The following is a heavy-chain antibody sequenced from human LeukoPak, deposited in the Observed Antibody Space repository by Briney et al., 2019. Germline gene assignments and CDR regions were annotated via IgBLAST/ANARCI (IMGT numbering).Heavy chain of an antibody. D-gene: IGHD3-22*01. CDR1: GFTFSNYG. V-gene: IGHV3-33*01. CDR2: IWYDGSDK. J-gene: IGHJ4*02. CDR3: ARVLGTTDSNGSPYY. Sequence: GGSLRLSCVAYGFTFSNYGMHWVRQAPGKGLDWVAVIWYDGSDKKYAEPVKGRFTISRDNSKNTLYLHMNSLRAEDTAVYYCARVLGTTDSNGSPYYWGQGTLVTVSS.